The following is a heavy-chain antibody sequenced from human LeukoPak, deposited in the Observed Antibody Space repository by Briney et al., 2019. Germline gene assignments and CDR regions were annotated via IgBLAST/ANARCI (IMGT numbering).Heavy chain of an antibody. D-gene: IGHD1-26*01. J-gene: IGHJ6*03. CDR3: ARRGVGATAMYYYYMDV. CDR2: INPNSGGT. CDR1: GGTFSSYA. V-gene: IGHV1-2*02. Sequence: ASVKVSCKASGGTFSSYAISWVRQAPGQGLEWMGWINPNSGGTNYAQKFQGRVTMTRDTSISTAYMELSRLRSDDTAVYYCARRGVGATAMYYYYMDVWGKGTTVTVSS.